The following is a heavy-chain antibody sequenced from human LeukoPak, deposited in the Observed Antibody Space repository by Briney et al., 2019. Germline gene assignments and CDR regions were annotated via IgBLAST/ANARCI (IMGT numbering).Heavy chain of an antibody. D-gene: IGHD6-13*01. CDR1: GYTFTIYD. Sequence: ASVKVPSKASGYTFTIYDINWVRQAPGQGLEWMGWMNPNSGNTGYAQKFQGRVTMTRNTSISTAYMELSSLRSEDTAVYYCASVSSSWYGEYFQHWGQGTLVTVAS. J-gene: IGHJ1*01. CDR3: ASVSSSWYGEYFQH. CDR2: MNPNSGNT. V-gene: IGHV1-8*01.